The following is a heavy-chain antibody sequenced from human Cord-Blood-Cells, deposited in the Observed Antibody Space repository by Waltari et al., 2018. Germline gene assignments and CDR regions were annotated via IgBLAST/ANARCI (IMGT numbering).Heavy chain of an antibody. Sequence: QVQLVESGGGVVQPGRSLRLSCAASGFTFSSYGMHWVRQAPGKGLEWVAVISYDGSNKYYADSVKGRFTISRDNSKNTLYLQMNSLGAEDTAVYYCAKENSSSSFFAFDIWGQGTMVTVSS. D-gene: IGHD6-6*01. J-gene: IGHJ3*02. CDR1: GFTFSSYG. CDR2: ISYDGSNK. V-gene: IGHV3-30*18. CDR3: AKENSSSSFFAFDI.